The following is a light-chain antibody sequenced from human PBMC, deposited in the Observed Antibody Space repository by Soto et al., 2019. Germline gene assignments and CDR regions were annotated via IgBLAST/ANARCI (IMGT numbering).Light chain of an antibody. CDR1: SGYSNFR. J-gene: IGLJ2*01. CDR2: VDAGGIVG. CDR3: GADHGSGSNFVKV. V-gene: IGLV9-49*03. Sequence: QPVLTQPPSASASLGATVTLTCTLSSGYSNFRVDWYQQRPGKGPRLVMRVDAGGIVGSRGDGIPDRFSVMGSGLNRYLTIKNIQEEDESDYHCGADHGSGSNFVKVFGGGTKLTVL.